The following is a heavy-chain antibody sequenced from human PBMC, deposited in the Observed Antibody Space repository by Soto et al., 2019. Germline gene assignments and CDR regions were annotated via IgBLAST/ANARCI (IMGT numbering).Heavy chain of an antibody. CDR3: AKDRAGFIMGSGAFDI. J-gene: IGHJ3*02. V-gene: IGHV4-31*03. Sequence: QVQLQESGPGLVKPSQTLSLTCTVSGGSISSGGYYWSWIRQHPGKGLEWIGYIYNSGSTYYNPSLTSRVTISLDTSKNQFSLKLSSVTAADTAVYYCAKDRAGFIMGSGAFDIWGQGTMVTVSS. CDR2: IYNSGST. CDR1: GGSISSGGYY. D-gene: IGHD3-10*01.